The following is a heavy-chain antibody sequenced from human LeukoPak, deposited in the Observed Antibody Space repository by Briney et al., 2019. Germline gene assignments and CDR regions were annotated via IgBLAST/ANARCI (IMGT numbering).Heavy chain of an antibody. CDR1: GYTFTGYY. V-gene: IGHV1-2*02. J-gene: IGHJ4*02. D-gene: IGHD6-25*01. CDR2: INPNSGGT. Sequence: ASVKVSCKASGYTFTGYYMHWVRQAPGQGLEWMGWINPNSGGTNYAQKFQGRVTITADESTSTAYMELNSLTPDDTAVYYCARDERKIASGNEYYFDYGGGEPLVTVSS. CDR3: ARDERKIASGNEYYFDY.